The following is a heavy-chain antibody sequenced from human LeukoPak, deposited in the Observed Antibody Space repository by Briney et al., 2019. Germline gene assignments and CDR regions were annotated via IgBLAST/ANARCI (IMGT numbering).Heavy chain of an antibody. V-gene: IGHV4-39*07. CDR3: SRRDCSRTDCFYWFFDL. Sequence: SETLSLTCSVSGGSISSASYYWSFIPQPPGKGLEWIGSIYYSGSTYYNPSLRSRVTISVDTSKNKFSLKLRSVTAADTAVYYCSRRDCSRTDCFYWFFDLWGRGALLTVSS. CDR1: GGSISSASYY. CDR2: IYYSGST. D-gene: IGHD2-2*01. J-gene: IGHJ2*01.